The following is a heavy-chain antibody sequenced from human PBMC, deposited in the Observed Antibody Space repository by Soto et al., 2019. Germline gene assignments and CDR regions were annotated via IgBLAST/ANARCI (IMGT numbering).Heavy chain of an antibody. Sequence: ASVKVSCKASGYTFTSYYMHRVRQAPGQGLEWMGIINPSGGSTSYAQKFQGRVTMTRDTSTSTVYMELSSLRSEDTAVYYCARDLNRGQRVDYWGQGTLVTVSS. CDR2: INPSGGST. D-gene: IGHD6-25*01. CDR3: ARDLNRGQRVDY. V-gene: IGHV1-46*03. CDR1: GYTFTSYY. J-gene: IGHJ4*02.